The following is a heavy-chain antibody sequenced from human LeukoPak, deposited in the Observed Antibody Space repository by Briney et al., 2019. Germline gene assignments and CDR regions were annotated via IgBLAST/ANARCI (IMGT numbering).Heavy chain of an antibody. D-gene: IGHD2-15*01. V-gene: IGHV3-74*01. CDR2: INSDGSSA. J-gene: IGHJ3*01. Sequence: GGSLRLSCAASGFTFNNYWMHWVRQAPGKGRVWVSGINSDGSSATYADSVKGPFPISRDNSQNTLHLQLNSLRPEDTALYYCARVFAHPPQYCTGGSCPRDAFDVWGQGTMVTVSS. CDR1: GFTFNNYW. CDR3: ARVFAHPPQYCTGGSCPRDAFDV.